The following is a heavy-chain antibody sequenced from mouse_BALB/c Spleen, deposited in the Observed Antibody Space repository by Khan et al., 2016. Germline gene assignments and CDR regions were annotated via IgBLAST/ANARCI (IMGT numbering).Heavy chain of an antibody. V-gene: IGHV3-1*02. CDR2: IHHSGNT. Sequence: EVKLEESGPDLVKPSQSLSLTCTVSGYSITSGYNWHWIRQFPGNKLEWMGYIHHSGNTNYNQSLKSRISITRDTSKNQFFLQLSSVTTEGTAPYYCASYYNDSSSIYLSKGTTLTVSS. J-gene: IGHJ2*01. CDR1: GYSITSGYN. D-gene: IGHD1-1*01. CDR3: ASYYNDSSSIY.